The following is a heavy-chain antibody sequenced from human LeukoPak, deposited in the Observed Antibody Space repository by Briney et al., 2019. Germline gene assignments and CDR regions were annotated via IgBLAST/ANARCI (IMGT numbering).Heavy chain of an antibody. CDR3: ARVRKYCSSTSCQREYYMDV. Sequence: PGGSLRLSCAASGFTFSSYEMNWVRQAPGKGLEWVSYISSSGSTIYYADSVKGRFTISRDNAKNSLYLQMNSLRAEDTAVYYCARVRKYCSSTSCQREYYMDVWGKGTTVTVSS. CDR2: ISSSGSTI. D-gene: IGHD2-2*01. J-gene: IGHJ6*03. V-gene: IGHV3-48*03. CDR1: GFTFSSYE.